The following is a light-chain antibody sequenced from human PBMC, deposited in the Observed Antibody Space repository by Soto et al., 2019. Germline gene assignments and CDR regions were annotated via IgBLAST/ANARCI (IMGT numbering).Light chain of an antibody. V-gene: IGKV3-20*01. J-gene: IGKJ1*01. CDR3: QQYGNSPPWT. CDR2: GAS. Sequence: EIVLTQSPGTLSASPGERVTLSCRASLSVSSNYLAWYQQKLGQAPRLLIFGASSRATGIPDRFSGSGSGTDFTLTISRLEPEDFAVYYCQQYGNSPPWTFGHGTRVEIK. CDR1: LSVSSNY.